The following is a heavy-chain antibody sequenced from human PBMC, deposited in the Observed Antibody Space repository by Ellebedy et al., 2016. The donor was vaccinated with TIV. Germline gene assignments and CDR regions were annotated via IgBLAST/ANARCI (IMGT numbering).Heavy chain of an antibody. CDR3: AKRLDIAAAHDAFDM. D-gene: IGHD6-13*01. V-gene: IGHV3-23*01. CDR2: ISGSGSGT. Sequence: GGSLRLXCAASGFTFGSNSMSWVRQAPGKGLEWVSGISGSGSGTDYADSGKGRFTISRDNSKNTLYLQMNSLSAEDTAVYYCAKRLDIAAAHDAFDMWGQGTMVTVSS. CDR1: GFTFGSNS. J-gene: IGHJ3*02.